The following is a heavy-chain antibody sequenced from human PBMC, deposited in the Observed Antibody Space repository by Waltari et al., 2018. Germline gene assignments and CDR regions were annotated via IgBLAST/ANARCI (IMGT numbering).Heavy chain of an antibody. CDR2: VNTEDGET. CDR1: GYTFTDFY. CDR3: VVGGYCSPSIYPWDY. J-gene: IGHJ4*02. D-gene: IGHD2-15*01. Sequence: EVQVVQSGAEVKKPGATVKISCKASGYTFTDFYIHWLQLAPGKGLEWMGRVNTEDGETMYGMNFRDRITMTADTSTNTAYMELSSLRSADTAVYYCVVGGYCSPSIYPWDYWGQGTLVTVSS. V-gene: IGHV1-69-2*01.